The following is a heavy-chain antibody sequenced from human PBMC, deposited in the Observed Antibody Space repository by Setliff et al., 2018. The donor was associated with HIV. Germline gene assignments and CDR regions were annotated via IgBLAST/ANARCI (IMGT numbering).Heavy chain of an antibody. V-gene: IGHV4-59*01. J-gene: IGHJ4*02. D-gene: IGHD5-18*01. CDR1: GGSSSSYY. Sequence: LPETLSLTCAVSGGSSSSYYWSWIRQPPGKGLEWIGYIYYSGSTNYNPSLKSRVTISVDTSKNQFSLKLSSVTAADTAVYYCARDRGYSYAFFDYWGQGTLVTVSS. CDR2: IYYSGST. CDR3: ARDRGYSYAFFDY.